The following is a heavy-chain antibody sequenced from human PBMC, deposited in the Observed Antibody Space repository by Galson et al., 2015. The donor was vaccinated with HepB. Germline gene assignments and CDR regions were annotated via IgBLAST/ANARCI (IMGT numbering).Heavy chain of an antibody. D-gene: IGHD3-10*01. J-gene: IGHJ6*02. Sequence: SVKVSCKASGYTFTSYVINWVRQAPGQGLEWMGGINTNTGTPTYAQGFTGRFVFSLDTSVSTAYLQISSLKTEDTAVYYCARGTSIYYFSSRAYSYYYYGMDVWGQGTTVAVSS. CDR1: GYTFTSYV. CDR2: INTNTGTP. V-gene: IGHV7-4-1*02. CDR3: ARGTSIYYFSSRAYSYYYYGMDV.